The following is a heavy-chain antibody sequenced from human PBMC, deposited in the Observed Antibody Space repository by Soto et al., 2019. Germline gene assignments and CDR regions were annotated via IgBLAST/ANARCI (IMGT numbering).Heavy chain of an antibody. V-gene: IGHV4-34*01. CDR1: GGSFSGYY. J-gene: IGHJ6*02. CDR2: INHSGST. CDR3: ASGATIYPYYYNYGMDV. Sequence: QVQLQQWGAGLLKPSETLSLTCAVYGGSFSGYYWSWIRQPPGKGLEWIGEINHSGSTNYNPSLKSRVTISVDTSKTQFSLKLSSVTAADTAVYYCASGATIYPYYYNYGMDVWGQGTTVTVSS. D-gene: IGHD5-12*01.